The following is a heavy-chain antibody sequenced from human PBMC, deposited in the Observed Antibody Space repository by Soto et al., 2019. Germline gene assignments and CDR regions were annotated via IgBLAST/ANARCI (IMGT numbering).Heavy chain of an antibody. J-gene: IGHJ6*02. Sequence: GGSLRLSCAASGFTFDDYAMHWVRQAPGKGLEWVSGITWNSGSVAYADSVKGRFTISRDNAKNSLYLQMNSLRPEDTALYYCTKARLWGGDGYNSYYYNAMDVWGQGTTVTVSS. CDR1: GFTFDDYA. D-gene: IGHD3-16*01. CDR2: ITWNSGSV. CDR3: TKARLWGGDGYNSYYYNAMDV. V-gene: IGHV3-9*01.